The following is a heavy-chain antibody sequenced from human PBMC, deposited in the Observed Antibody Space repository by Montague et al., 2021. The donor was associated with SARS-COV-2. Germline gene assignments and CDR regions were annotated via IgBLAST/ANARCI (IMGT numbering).Heavy chain of an antibody. Sequence: PALVKPTQTLTLTCTFSGFLLTTSGVGVGWIRQPPGKALECLALIYWNDDRRYAPSLNNWLTVTKDISKNQVVLTMTSMDPVDTATYYCARTDCSDGICRFDYWGQGTLVTVSS. J-gene: IGHJ4*02. CDR2: IYWNDDR. CDR1: GFLLTTSGVG. V-gene: IGHV2-5*01. D-gene: IGHD2-15*01. CDR3: ARTDCSDGICRFDY.